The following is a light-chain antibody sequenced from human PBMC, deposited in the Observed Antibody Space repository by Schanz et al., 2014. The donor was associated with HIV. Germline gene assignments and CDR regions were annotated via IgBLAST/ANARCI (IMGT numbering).Light chain of an antibody. CDR1: QNVNTN. CDR3: QQYGSSPWT. V-gene: IGKV3-20*01. J-gene: IGKJ1*01. Sequence: EVKMTQSPATLSLSPGERATLSCRASQNVNTNLAWYQQKPGQPPRLLLYGASTRATGVPARFSGSGSGTDFTLTISRVEPEDYAVYYCQQYGSSPWTFGQGTRVDVK. CDR2: GAS.